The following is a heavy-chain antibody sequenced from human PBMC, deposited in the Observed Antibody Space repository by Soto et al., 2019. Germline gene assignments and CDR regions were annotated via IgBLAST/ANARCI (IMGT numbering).Heavy chain of an antibody. J-gene: IGHJ6*02. CDR2: ICSSGGAI. D-gene: IGHD3-10*01. V-gene: IGHV3-48*02. CDR3: ARDHDGSDCFVGVYYLCGMDL. CDR1: GFIFSDYT. Sequence: EVQLVESGGDLVQPGGSLRLSCAASGFIFSDYTMPWVRQAPGRGLEFVSHICSSGGAIFYADSVKGRFTVSRDNAKNSVYLQMNSLRDEDTAVYFCARDHDGSDCFVGVYYLCGMDLWGHGTAVPVSS.